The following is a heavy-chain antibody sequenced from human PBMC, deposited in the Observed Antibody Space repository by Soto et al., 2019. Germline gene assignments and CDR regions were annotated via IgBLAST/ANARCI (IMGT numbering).Heavy chain of an antibody. CDR2: IIPIFGTA. V-gene: IGHV1-69*06. CDR3: AREPLLEWSHLYYFEY. Sequence: QVQLVQSGAEVKKPGSSVKVSCKASGGTFSSYAISWVRQAPGQGLEWMGGIIPIFGTANSAQKFQGRVTITADKSLSTAYMELSSRSSEDTAVYYCAREPLLEWSHLYYFEYWGQGTLVTVSS. CDR1: GGTFSSYA. J-gene: IGHJ4*02. D-gene: IGHD3-3*01.